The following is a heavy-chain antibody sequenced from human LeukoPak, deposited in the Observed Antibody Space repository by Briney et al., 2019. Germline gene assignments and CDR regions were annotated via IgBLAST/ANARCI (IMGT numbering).Heavy chain of an antibody. Sequence: PSETLSLTCAVYGGSFSGYYWSWIRQPPGKGMEWIGEINHSGSTNYNPSLKSRVTISVDTSKNQFSLKLSSVTAADTAVYYCARGDPGYCSGGSCPRKNWFDPWGQGTLVTVSS. CDR1: GGSFSGYY. CDR3: ARGDPGYCSGGSCPRKNWFDP. D-gene: IGHD2-15*01. J-gene: IGHJ5*02. CDR2: INHSGST. V-gene: IGHV4-34*01.